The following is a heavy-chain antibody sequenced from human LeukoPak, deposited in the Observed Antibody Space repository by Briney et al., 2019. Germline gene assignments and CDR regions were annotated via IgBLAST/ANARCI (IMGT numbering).Heavy chain of an antibody. CDR2: IYYSGST. V-gene: IGHV4-31*03. Sequence: PSETLSLTCTVSGGSISSGGYYWSWIRQHPGKGLEWIGYIYYSGSTYYNPSLKSRVTISVDRSKNQFSLKLSSVTAADTAVYYCARVGRGGYSYGGYFDYWGQGTLVTVSS. CDR3: ARVGRGGYSYGGYFDY. CDR1: GGSISSGGYY. D-gene: IGHD5-18*01. J-gene: IGHJ4*02.